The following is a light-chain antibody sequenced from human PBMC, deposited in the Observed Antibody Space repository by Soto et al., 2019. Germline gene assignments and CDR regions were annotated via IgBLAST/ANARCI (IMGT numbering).Light chain of an antibody. Sequence: EVVMRQSPATLSVSPVEGATLSCRASQGIGDTLAWYQHKPGQTPRLLIYDTSTRATGVPARFSGSGSGTDFTLTISSLQAEDVAVYYCQQYGSSPRTFGQGTRLEIK. CDR3: QQYGSSPRT. J-gene: IGKJ5*01. V-gene: IGKV3-15*01. CDR1: QGIGDT. CDR2: DTS.